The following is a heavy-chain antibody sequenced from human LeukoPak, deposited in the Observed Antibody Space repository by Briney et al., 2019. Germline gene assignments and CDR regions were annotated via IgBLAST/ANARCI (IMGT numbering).Heavy chain of an antibody. CDR3: AANAITMVRGVIEDY. D-gene: IGHD3-10*01. V-gene: IGHV4-34*01. CDR1: GGSFSGYY. Sequence: SETLSLTCAVYGGSFSGYYWSWIRQPPGKGLEWIGEIKHSGSTNYNPSLKSRVTISVVTSNNQFSLKLSSVTAADTAVYYCAANAITMVRGVIEDYWGQGTLVTVSS. CDR2: IKHSGST. J-gene: IGHJ4*02.